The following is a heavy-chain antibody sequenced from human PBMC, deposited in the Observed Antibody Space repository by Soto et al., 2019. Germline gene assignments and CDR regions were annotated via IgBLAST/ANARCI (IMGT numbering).Heavy chain of an antibody. CDR2: INHSGST. D-gene: IGHD3-22*01. V-gene: IGHV4-34*01. CDR1: GGSFSGYY. J-gene: IGHJ4*02. CDR3: ARQKYYYDPYPFDY. Sequence: SETLSLTCAVYGGSFSGYYWSWIRQPPGKGLEWIGEINHSGSTNYNPSLKSRVTISVDTSKNQFSLKLSSVTAADTAVYYCARQKYYYDPYPFDYWGQGTLVTVSS.